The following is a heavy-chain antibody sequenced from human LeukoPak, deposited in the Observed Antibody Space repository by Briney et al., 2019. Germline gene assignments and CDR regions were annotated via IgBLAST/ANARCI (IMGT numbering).Heavy chain of an antibody. CDR2: ISSSSSYI. Sequence: GGSLRLSCAASGFTFSSYSMNWVRQAPGKGLEWVSSISSSSSYIYYADSVKGRFTISRDNAKNSLYLQMNSLRAEDTAVYYCARGLVVVTAIPGYWGQGTLVTVSS. CDR3: ARGLVVVTAIPGY. V-gene: IGHV3-21*01. J-gene: IGHJ4*02. D-gene: IGHD2-21*02. CDR1: GFTFSSYS.